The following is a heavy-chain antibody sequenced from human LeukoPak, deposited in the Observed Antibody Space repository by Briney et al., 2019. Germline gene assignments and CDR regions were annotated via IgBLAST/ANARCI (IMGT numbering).Heavy chain of an antibody. D-gene: IGHD2-15*01. Sequence: LPGGSLRLSCAASGFTFSSYAMSWVRQAPGKGLEWVSSISGSGNIAYYADCVKGRFTISRDNSKNTLYLQRNGLRAEDTAVYYCAKTRGYCSGVSCYEDYWGQGTLVTVSS. CDR2: ISGSGNIA. CDR1: GFTFSSYA. J-gene: IGHJ4*02. CDR3: AKTRGYCSGVSCYEDY. V-gene: IGHV3-23*01.